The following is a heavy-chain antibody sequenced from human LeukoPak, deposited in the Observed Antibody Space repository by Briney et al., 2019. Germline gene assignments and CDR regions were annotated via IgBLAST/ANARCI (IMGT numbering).Heavy chain of an antibody. CDR3: ARGLAIYDFWSGYYGYSGNFDY. J-gene: IGHJ4*02. Sequence: ASVKVSFKASEYTFTSYAMHWVRQAPGQRLEWMGWINAGNGNTKYSQEFQGRVTITRDTSASTAYMELSSLRSEDMAVYYCARGLAIYDFWSGYYGYSGNFDYWGQGTLVTVSS. D-gene: IGHD3-3*01. V-gene: IGHV1-3*03. CDR1: EYTFTSYA. CDR2: INAGNGNT.